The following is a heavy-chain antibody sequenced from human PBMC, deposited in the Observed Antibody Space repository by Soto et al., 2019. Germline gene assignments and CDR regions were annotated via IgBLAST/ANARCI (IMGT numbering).Heavy chain of an antibody. J-gene: IGHJ4*02. D-gene: IGHD1-26*01. CDR2: IYPGDSDT. CDR1: GYSFTSYW. V-gene: IGHV5-51*01. Sequence: GESLKISCKGSGYSFTSYWIGWVRQMPGKGLEWMGIIYPGDSDTRYSPSFQGQVTISADKSISTAYLQWSSLKASDTAMYYCARRGAATDEGYYFDYWGQGTLVTVSS. CDR3: ARRGAATDEGYYFDY.